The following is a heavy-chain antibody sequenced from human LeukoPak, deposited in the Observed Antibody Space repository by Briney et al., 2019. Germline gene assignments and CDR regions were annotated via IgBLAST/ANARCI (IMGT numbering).Heavy chain of an antibody. V-gene: IGHV4-59*01. CDR1: GGSISSYY. J-gene: IGHJ5*02. CDR3: ARDKLSFGSRYNWFDP. D-gene: IGHD3-16*01. CDR2: IYYTGST. Sequence: SETLSLTCTVSGGSISSYYWSWIRQPPGKGLEWIGCIYYTGSTSYNPSLKSRVTISVDTSKNQFSLKLTSVTAADTAVYYCARDKLSFGSRYNWFDPWGQGSLVTVSS.